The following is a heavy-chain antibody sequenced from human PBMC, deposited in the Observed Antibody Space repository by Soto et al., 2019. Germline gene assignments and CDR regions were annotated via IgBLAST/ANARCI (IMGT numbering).Heavy chain of an antibody. Sequence: GGSLRLSCAASGFTVSSNYMSWVRQAPGKGLEWVSAISGSGGSTYYADSVKGRFTISRDNSKNTLYLQMNSLRAEDTAVYYCAKTLRTGPNWFDPWGQGTLVTVSS. J-gene: IGHJ5*02. CDR2: ISGSGGST. CDR1: GFTVSSNY. V-gene: IGHV3-23*01. CDR3: AKTLRTGPNWFDP.